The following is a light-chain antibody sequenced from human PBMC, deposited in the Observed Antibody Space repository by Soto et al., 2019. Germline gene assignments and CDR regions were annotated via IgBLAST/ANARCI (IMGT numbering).Light chain of an antibody. Sequence: QSALTQPASVSGSPGQSITISCSGTSNDVGGYDYVSWYQQHPGKAPKLVIYEVSNRPSWVSNRFSGSKSGNTASLTISGLQPEDEAYYYCNSYTSSSTLVFGGGTKLTVL. CDR3: NSYTSSSTLV. V-gene: IGLV2-14*01. CDR2: EVS. CDR1: SNDVGGYDY. J-gene: IGLJ2*01.